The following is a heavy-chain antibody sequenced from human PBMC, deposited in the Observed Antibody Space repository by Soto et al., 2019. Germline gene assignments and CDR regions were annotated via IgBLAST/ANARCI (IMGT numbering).Heavy chain of an antibody. CDR1: GFTFSSYS. J-gene: IGHJ4*02. CDR3: AREGGVYGGHFDY. CDR2: ISSSSRII. D-gene: IGHD4-17*01. V-gene: IGHV3-48*02. Sequence: EVQLVESGGGLVQPGGSLRLSCAASGFTFSSYSMNWVRQAPGKGLEGVSNISSSSRIIYYADSVKGRFTISRDNAKNSLYLQMNSLRDEDTAVYYCAREGGVYGGHFDYWGQGTLVTVSS.